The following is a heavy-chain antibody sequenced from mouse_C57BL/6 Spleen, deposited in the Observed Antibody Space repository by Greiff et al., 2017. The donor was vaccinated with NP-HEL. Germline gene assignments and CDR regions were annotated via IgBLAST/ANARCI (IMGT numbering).Heavy chain of an antibody. CDR2: IHPNSGST. CDR1: GYTFTSYW. J-gene: IGHJ3*01. D-gene: IGHD1-1*01. V-gene: IGHV1-64*01. Sequence: VQLQQSGAELVKPGASVKLSCKASGYTFTSYWMHWVKQRPGQGLEWIGMIHPNSGSTNYNEKFKSKATLTVDKSSSTAYMQLSSLTSEDSAVYYCARSGGSTSAGFAYWGQGTLVTVSA. CDR3: ARSGGSTSAGFAY.